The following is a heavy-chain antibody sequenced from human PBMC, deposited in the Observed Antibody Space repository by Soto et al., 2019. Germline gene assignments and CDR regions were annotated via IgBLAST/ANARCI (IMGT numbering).Heavy chain of an antibody. D-gene: IGHD6-13*01. CDR2: INHSGST. J-gene: IGHJ4*02. CDR1: GGSFSGYY. V-gene: IGHV4-34*01. CDR3: ARKGSSWYPTRNFDY. Sequence: SETLSLTCAVCGGSFSGYYWSWIRQPPGKGLEWIGEINHSGSTNYNPSLKSRVTISVGTSKNQFSLKLSSVTAADTAVYYCARKGSSWYPTRNFDYWGQGTLVTVSS.